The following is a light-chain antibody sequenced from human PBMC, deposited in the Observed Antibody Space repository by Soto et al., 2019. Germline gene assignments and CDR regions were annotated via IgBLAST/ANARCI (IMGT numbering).Light chain of an antibody. Sequence: QSALTQPASVSGSPGQSITISCTGTSSDVGGYNYVSWYQQHPGKAPKVIIYGVTHRPSGVSNRFSGSKSVHTASLTISGLQAEDEADYYCCSYTTTNTLVFGGGTKVTVL. CDR1: SSDVGGYNY. J-gene: IGLJ2*01. V-gene: IGLV2-14*01. CDR2: GVT. CDR3: CSYTTTNTLV.